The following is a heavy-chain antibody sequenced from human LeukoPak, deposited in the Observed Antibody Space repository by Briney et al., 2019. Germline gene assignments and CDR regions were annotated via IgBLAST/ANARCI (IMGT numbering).Heavy chain of an antibody. V-gene: IGHV4-59*01. J-gene: IGHJ5*01. CDR3: ARYSSSWFDY. D-gene: IGHD6-13*01. CDR2: IYYSGST. CDR1: GVSISSYY. Sequence: PAETLSLTCTVCGVSISSYYWSWLRQPPGKGVEWVGYIYYSGSTNYNPSLKSRVTISVDTSKNQFSLKLSSVTAADTAVYYCARYSSSWFDYWGQGTLVTVSS.